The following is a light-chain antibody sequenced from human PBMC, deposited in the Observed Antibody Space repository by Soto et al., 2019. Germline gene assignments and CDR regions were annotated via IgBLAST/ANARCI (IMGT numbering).Light chain of an antibody. V-gene: IGKV1-5*03. CDR3: QQYSTYPST. CDR1: QNISAW. Sequence: DIQMTQSPSTLSASVGDRVTITCRASQNISAWLAWYQHKPGTAPKLLIYKASNLKTGVPSRVSGSGSGTELILTISGLQSDDFATYYCQQYSTYPSTFGPGTKLEIK. CDR2: KAS. J-gene: IGKJ2*01.